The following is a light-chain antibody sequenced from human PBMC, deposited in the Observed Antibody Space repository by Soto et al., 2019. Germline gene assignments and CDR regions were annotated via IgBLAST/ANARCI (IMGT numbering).Light chain of an antibody. CDR2: DVA. J-gene: IGLJ2*01. V-gene: IGLV2-14*01. CDR3: SSYTSSTTLDVV. Sequence: QSALTQPASVSGSPGQSITISCTGTSSDVGGYNYVSWYQQHPGKAPKLMIYDVANRPPGVSNRFSGSKSGNTASLTISGLQAEDEVDYYGSSYTSSTTLDVVFGGGTKLTVL. CDR1: SSDVGGYNY.